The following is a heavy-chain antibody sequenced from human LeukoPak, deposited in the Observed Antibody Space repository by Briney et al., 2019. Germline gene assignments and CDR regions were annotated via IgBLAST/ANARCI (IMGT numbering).Heavy chain of an antibody. Sequence: SETLSLTCTVSGGSISSGGYYWSWIRQPPGKGLEWIGYIYHNGNTYYSPSLKSRVTVSVDRSKNQLSLKLSSVTAADTAMYYCASGGYSYGFDHWGQGTLVTVSS. D-gene: IGHD5-18*01. CDR3: ASGGYSYGFDH. J-gene: IGHJ4*02. V-gene: IGHV4-30-2*01. CDR2: IYHNGNT. CDR1: GGSISSGGYY.